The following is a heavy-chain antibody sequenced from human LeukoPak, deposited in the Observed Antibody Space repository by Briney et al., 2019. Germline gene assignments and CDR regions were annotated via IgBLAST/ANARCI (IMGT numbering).Heavy chain of an antibody. CDR1: GYTFTGFT. CDR2: INTGNGNT. CDR3: ARVNGYSFDY. Sequence: ASVKVSCKASGYTFTGFTIHWVRQAPGHRLGWMGWINTGNGNTKYSQKFQGRVTITRDTTASTAYMELSSLRSEDTAIYYCARVNGYSFDYWGQGALVTVSS. D-gene: IGHD2-8*01. V-gene: IGHV1-3*04. J-gene: IGHJ4*02.